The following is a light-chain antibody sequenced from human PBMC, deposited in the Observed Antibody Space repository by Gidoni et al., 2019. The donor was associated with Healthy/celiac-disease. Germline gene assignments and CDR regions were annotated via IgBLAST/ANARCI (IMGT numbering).Light chain of an antibody. CDR1: QSVLYSSNNKNY. V-gene: IGKV4-1*01. J-gene: IGKJ5*01. CDR3: QQYYT. CDR2: WAS. Sequence: DIVMTQSPDSLAVSLGERATINCKSSQSVLYSSNNKNYLAWYQQNPGQPPKLLIYWASTRESGVPDRFSGSGSGTDFTLTISSLQAEDVAVYYCQQYYTFGQGTRLEIK.